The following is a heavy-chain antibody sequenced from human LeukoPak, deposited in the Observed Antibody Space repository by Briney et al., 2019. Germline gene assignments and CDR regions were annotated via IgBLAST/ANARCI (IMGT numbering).Heavy chain of an antibody. V-gene: IGHV4-61*02. D-gene: IGHD3-10*01. Sequence: PSETLSLTCTASGGSISSGSYYWSWIRQPAGKGLEWIGRIYTSGSTNYNPSLKSRVTISVDTSKNQFSLKLSSVTAADTAVYYCARASQSFGGHYYYFYMDVWGKGTTVTISS. J-gene: IGHJ6*03. CDR2: IYTSGST. CDR1: GGSISSGSYY. CDR3: ARASQSFGGHYYYFYMDV.